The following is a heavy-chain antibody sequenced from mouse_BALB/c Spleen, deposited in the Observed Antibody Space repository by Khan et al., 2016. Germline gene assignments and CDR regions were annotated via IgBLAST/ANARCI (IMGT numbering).Heavy chain of an antibody. CDR3: AREGITTVVAKGLDY. J-gene: IGHJ2*01. CDR1: GYAFTSYN. CDR2: IDPYNGGT. V-gene: IGHV1S135*01. Sequence: VQLQQSGPELVKTGASVKVSCKASGYAFTSYNMYWVKQSHGKSLEWIGYIDPYNGGTSYSQQFKGKATLTVDKSSSTAYMHLNSLTSEDSAVYYGAREGITTVVAKGLDYWGQGTTLTVSS. D-gene: IGHD1-1*01.